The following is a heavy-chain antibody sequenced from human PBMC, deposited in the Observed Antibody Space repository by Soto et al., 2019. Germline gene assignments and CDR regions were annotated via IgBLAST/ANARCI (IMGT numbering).Heavy chain of an antibody. D-gene: IGHD6-13*01. CDR1: GFSLSTSGVG. Sequence: QITLKESGPPLVKPTQTLTLTCTFSGFSLSTSGVGVGWIRQPPGKALEWLALIYWDDDKRYSPSLKSRLTITKDTSKNHVVLTMTNMDPVDTATYYCAHSSQHLVLYYFHYWGQGTLVTVSS. V-gene: IGHV2-5*02. CDR3: AHSSQHLVLYYFHY. J-gene: IGHJ4*02. CDR2: IYWDDDK.